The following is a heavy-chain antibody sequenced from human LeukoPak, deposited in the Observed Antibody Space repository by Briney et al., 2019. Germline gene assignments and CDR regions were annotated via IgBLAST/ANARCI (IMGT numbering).Heavy chain of an antibody. CDR2: IHYRGYT. V-gene: IGHV4-59*01. CDR1: GGSIGIYY. D-gene: IGHD1-26*01. Sequence: SETLSLTCTVSGGSIGIYYWTWIRQSPGKGLEWIGYIHYRGYTNYNPSLKSRVTISLDTSQNQFSLNLTSVTTADTAIYFCARGLRGAGATPYDYWGQGTLVTVSS. CDR3: ARGLRGAGATPYDY. J-gene: IGHJ4*02.